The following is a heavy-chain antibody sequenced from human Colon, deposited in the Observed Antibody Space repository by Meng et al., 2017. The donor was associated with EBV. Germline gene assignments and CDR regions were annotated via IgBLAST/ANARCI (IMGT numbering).Heavy chain of an antibody. CDR2: IIHGGSP. CDR3: ARRPTGIDY. V-gene: IGHV4-34*02. Sequence: QVQLRPWGAGLLNPSETLALTCAVNGGSLSGAYWNWIRQPPGKGLEWIGEIIHGGSPSYNPSLKSRVTISIDTSKNQLSLMLSSVTAADTAVYYCARRPTGIDYWGQGTLVTVSS. D-gene: IGHD2-8*02. J-gene: IGHJ4*02. CDR1: GGSLSGAY.